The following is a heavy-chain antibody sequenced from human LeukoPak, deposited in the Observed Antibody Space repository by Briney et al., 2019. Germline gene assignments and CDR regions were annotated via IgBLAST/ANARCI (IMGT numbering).Heavy chain of an antibody. J-gene: IGHJ5*02. D-gene: IGHD1-14*01. Sequence: PGGSLRLSCAASEFTFSSYEMNWVCQAPGKGLEWVSYISSTGTTIYYSDSVKGRFTISRDNGKNSLYLQMNSLRVEDTAVYYCTRDLLTGSGWFDPWGQGTLVTVSS. CDR3: TRDLLTGSGWFDP. CDR2: ISSTGTTI. CDR1: EFTFSSYE. V-gene: IGHV3-48*03.